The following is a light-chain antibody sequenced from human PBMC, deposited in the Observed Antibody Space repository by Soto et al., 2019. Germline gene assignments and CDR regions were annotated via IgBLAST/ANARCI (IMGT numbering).Light chain of an antibody. J-gene: IGKJ5*01. V-gene: IGKV3-20*01. Sequence: EVVLTQSPCTLSFSLGGIATLSFRASERIYIAYLGLYQHKPGQAPRLLIYGTSSRATGIPDRFSGSGSGTDSTLTISRLEPEDFAVYYCQQYGNSPITFGQGTRLEIK. CDR1: ERIYIAY. CDR3: QQYGNSPIT. CDR2: GTS.